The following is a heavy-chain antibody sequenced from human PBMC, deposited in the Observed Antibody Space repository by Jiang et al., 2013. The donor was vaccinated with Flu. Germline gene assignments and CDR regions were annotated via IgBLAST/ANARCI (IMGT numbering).Heavy chain of an antibody. D-gene: IGHD6-6*01. J-gene: IGHJ4*02. CDR3: ARVLLFGQLVYRGMSAPLDY. CDR1: FSGYY. CDR2: INHSGST. Sequence: FSGYYWSWIRQPPGKGLEWIGEINHSGSTNYNPSLKSRVTISVDTSKNQFSLKLSSVTAADTAVYYCARVLLFGQLVYRGMSAPLDYWGQGTLVTVSS. V-gene: IGHV4-34*01.